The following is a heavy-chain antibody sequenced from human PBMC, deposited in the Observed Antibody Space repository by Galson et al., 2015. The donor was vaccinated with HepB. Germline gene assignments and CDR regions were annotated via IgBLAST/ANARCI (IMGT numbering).Heavy chain of an antibody. CDR1: GFTFSSYA. V-gene: IGHV3-30*04. Sequence: RLSCAASGFTFSSYAMHWVRQAPGKGLEWVAVISYGGSNKYYADSVKGRFTISRDNSKNTLYLQMNSLRAEDTAVYYCAALAVYGEINYFDYWGQGTLVTVSS. D-gene: IGHD4-17*01. CDR2: ISYGGSNK. J-gene: IGHJ4*02. CDR3: AALAVYGEINYFDY.